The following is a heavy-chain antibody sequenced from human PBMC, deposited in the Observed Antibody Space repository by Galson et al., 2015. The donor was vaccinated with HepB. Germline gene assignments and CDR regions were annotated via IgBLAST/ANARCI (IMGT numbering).Heavy chain of an antibody. CDR1: GFTFSSYS. V-gene: IGHV3-48*02. CDR3: ARDGADLYYDILTGYYRGPSAFDI. D-gene: IGHD3-9*01. J-gene: IGHJ3*02. CDR2: ISSSSTI. Sequence: SLRLSCAASGFTFSSYSMNWVRQAPGKGLEWVSYISSSSTIYYADSVKGRFTISRDNAKNSLYLQMNSLRDEDTAVYYCARDGADLYYDILTGYYRGPSAFDIWGQGTMVTVSS.